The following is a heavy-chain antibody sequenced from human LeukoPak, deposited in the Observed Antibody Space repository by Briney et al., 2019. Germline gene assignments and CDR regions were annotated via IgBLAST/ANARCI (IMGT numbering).Heavy chain of an antibody. CDR3: ARAIRYFDWLNPYYFDY. D-gene: IGHD3-9*01. CDR2: IYSGGST. V-gene: IGHV3-53*01. CDR1: GSTVSSNY. J-gene: IGHJ4*02. Sequence: PGGSLRLSCAASGSTVSSNYMSWVRQAPGKGLEWVSVIYSGGSTYYADSVKGRFTISRDNSKNTLYLQMNSLRAEDTAVYYCARAIRYFDWLNPYYFDYWGQGTLVTVSS.